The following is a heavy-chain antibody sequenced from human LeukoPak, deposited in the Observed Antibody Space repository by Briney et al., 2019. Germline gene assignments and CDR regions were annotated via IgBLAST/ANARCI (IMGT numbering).Heavy chain of an antibody. CDR3: ARQDCSGGSCLYGVDV. V-gene: IGHV5-10-1*01. CDR1: GYSFTSYW. D-gene: IGHD2-15*01. CDR2: IDPSDSYT. J-gene: IGHJ6*02. Sequence: GEPLTISCKGSGYSFTSYWISWVRQMPGKGLEWMGKIDPSDSYTNYSPSFQGHVTISADKSISTAYLQWSSLKASDTAMYYCARQDCSGGSCLYGVDVWGQGTTVTVSS.